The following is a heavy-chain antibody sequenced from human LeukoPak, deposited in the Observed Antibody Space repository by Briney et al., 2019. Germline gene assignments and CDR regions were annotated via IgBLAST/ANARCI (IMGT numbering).Heavy chain of an antibody. Sequence: GGSLRLSCAASGFTFSSYATSWVRQAPGKGLEWVSAISGSGGSTYYADSVKGRFTISRDNSKNTLYLQMNSLRAEDTAVYYCARDDYDILTGYDYWGQGTLVTVSS. CDR1: GFTFSSYA. J-gene: IGHJ4*02. CDR2: ISGSGGST. D-gene: IGHD3-9*01. CDR3: ARDDYDILTGYDY. V-gene: IGHV3-23*01.